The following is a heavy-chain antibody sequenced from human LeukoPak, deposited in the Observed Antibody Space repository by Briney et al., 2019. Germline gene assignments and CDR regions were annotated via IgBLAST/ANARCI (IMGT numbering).Heavy chain of an antibody. CDR2: ITNDGST. J-gene: IGHJ5*02. V-gene: IGHV3-23*01. Sequence: GGSLRLSCAASGFTFSTYAMSWVRQAPGKGLEWVSAITNDGSTYYADSVKGRFTISRDNSKSTLYLQMSSLRAEDTALYFCAKPDYSRGNWSDTWGQGTLVTVSS. D-gene: IGHD2-15*01. CDR3: AKPDYSRGNWSDT. CDR1: GFTFSTYA.